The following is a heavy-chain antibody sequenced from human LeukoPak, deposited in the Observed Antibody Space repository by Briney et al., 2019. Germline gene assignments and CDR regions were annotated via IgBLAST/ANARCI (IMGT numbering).Heavy chain of an antibody. CDR3: ARDGGDSGMDV. CDR1: GFTFSSYW. V-gene: IGHV3-7*01. CDR2: IKQDGSEK. Sequence: GGSLRLSCAASGFTFSSYWMSWVRQAPGKGLEWVAIIKQDGSEKYYVDSVKGRFTISRDNARNSLYLQMNSLRAEDTAVYYCARDGGDSGMDVWGKGTTVTVSS. D-gene: IGHD3-3*01. J-gene: IGHJ6*04.